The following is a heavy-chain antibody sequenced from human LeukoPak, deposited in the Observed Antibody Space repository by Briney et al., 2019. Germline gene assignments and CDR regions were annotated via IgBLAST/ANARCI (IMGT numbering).Heavy chain of an antibody. V-gene: IGHV1-18*01. CDR1: GYTFTNYG. CDR2: ISGYNGNT. CDR3: ARDSDYGDYVRFYYFGY. Sequence: ASVKVSCKASGYTFTNYGISWVRQAPGQGLEWMGWISGYNGNTNYAQNLQGRVTMTTDTSTSTAYMEVRSLRSDDTAVYYCARDSDYGDYVRFYYFGYWGQGTLVTVSS. D-gene: IGHD4-17*01. J-gene: IGHJ4*02.